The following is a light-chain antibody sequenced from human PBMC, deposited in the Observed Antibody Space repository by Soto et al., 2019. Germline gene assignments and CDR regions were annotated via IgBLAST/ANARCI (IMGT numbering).Light chain of an antibody. V-gene: IGKV3-15*01. J-gene: IGKJ1*01. CDR1: QAVRSD. CDR3: QQHNDWPRT. Sequence: EIVMTQSPATLSVSPGDGATLSCRASQAVRSDLAWYQQKPGQAPRLLIYAASTRATGIPDRFSGSGSGTEFILSISSLHSEDVAVYYCQQHNDWPRTCGQGTKVEVK. CDR2: AAS.